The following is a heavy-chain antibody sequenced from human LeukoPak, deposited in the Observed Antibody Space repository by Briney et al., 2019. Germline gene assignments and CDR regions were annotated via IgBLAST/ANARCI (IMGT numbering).Heavy chain of an antibody. J-gene: IGHJ5*01. CDR2: IYYSGST. D-gene: IGHD5-18*01. CDR1: GGSFSNYY. CDR3: ARHPTALVSYGFDS. V-gene: IGHV4-59*08. Sequence: PSETLSLTCTVSGGSFSNYYWSWIRQPPGKGLEWIGYIYYSGSTNYNPSLKSRVTISVDTSKNQLSLNLSSVTAADTALYYCARHPTALVSYGFDSWGQGTLVTVSS.